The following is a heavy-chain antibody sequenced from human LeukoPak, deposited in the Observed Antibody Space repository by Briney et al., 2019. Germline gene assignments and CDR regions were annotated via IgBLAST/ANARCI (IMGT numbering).Heavy chain of an antibody. Sequence: GGSLRLSCAASGFTFSIYAMSWVRQAPGKGLEWVSGMSGSGGSTYYADSVKGRFTISRDNSKNTLYLQMNTLGAEDTAVYYCAKDREYSYVYDALDIWGQGTLVTVSS. D-gene: IGHD3-16*01. CDR1: GFTFSIYA. J-gene: IGHJ3*02. V-gene: IGHV3-23*01. CDR3: AKDREYSYVYDALDI. CDR2: MSGSGGST.